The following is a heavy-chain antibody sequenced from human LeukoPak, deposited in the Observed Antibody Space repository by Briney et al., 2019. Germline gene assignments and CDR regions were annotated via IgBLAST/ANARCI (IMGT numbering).Heavy chain of an antibody. V-gene: IGHV1-2*02. CDR3: ARDPLYCSSTSCYIS. CDR2: IHPNSGGT. CDR1: GYTFTGYY. Sequence: ASVNVSCKASGYTFTGYYMHWVRQPPGQGREWVGWIHPNSGGTNYAQKFQGRLTMTRDTSISTAYMELSRLRSDDTAVYYCARDPLYCSSTSCYISWGQGTLVTVSS. D-gene: IGHD2-2*02. J-gene: IGHJ4*02.